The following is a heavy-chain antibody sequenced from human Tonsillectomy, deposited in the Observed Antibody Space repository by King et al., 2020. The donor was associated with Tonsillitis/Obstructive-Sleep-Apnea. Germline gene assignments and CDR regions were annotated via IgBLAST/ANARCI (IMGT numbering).Heavy chain of an antibody. Sequence: VQLVQSGAEVKKPGSSVKVSCKASGGTFSSYAISWVRQAPGQGLEWMGGIIPIFGTANYAQTFQGRVTITADESTSTAYMELSSLRSEDTAVYYCAREVKVYCSGGSCYSWWFDPWGQGTLVTVSS. CDR1: GGTFSSYA. CDR2: IIPIFGTA. D-gene: IGHD2-15*01. J-gene: IGHJ5*02. CDR3: AREVKVYCSGGSCYSWWFDP. V-gene: IGHV1-69*01.